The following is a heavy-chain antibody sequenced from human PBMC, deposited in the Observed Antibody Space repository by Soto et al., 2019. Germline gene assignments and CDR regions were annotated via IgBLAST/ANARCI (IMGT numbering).Heavy chain of an antibody. Sequence: EVPLVESGGGLVQPGGSLRLSCAASGFTFSNYWMHWVRQAPGKGLVWVSRIKSDGTTTNYADSVKGRFTISRDNAKNTLYLQMNSLRAEDAAVYYCARGKAIWGHGDYDYDYWGQGTLVTVSS. CDR2: IKSDGTTT. CDR1: GFTFSNYW. J-gene: IGHJ4*02. V-gene: IGHV3-74*01. D-gene: IGHD4-17*01. CDR3: ARGKAIWGHGDYDYDY.